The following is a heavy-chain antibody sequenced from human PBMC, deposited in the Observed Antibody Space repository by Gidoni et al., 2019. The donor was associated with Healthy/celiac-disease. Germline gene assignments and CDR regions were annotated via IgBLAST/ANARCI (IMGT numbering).Heavy chain of an antibody. J-gene: IGHJ4*02. D-gene: IGHD3-9*01. V-gene: IGHV1-69*01. CDR3: VSGVSPPGYFAWSPIGYYFDY. Sequence: QVQLVQSGAEVKKPGSSVKVSCKASGGTFSSYAISWVQQAPGQGLEWMGGIIPIFGTANYARKFQGRVTITADEPTSTAYMGLGSRGSEEPAVYYCVSGVSPPGYFAWSPIGYYFDYGGQETLVTVSS. CDR1: GGTFSSYA. CDR2: IIPIFGTA.